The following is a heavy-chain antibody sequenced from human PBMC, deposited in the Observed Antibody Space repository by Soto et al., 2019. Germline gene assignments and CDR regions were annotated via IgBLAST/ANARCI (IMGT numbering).Heavy chain of an antibody. V-gene: IGHV1-46*03. CDR2: INPSGGST. CDR1: GYTSTSYY. Sequence: ASVKVSCKASGYTSTSYYMHWVRQAPGQGLEWMGIINPSGGSTSYAQKFQGRVTMTRDTSTSTVYMELSSLRSEDTAVYYCARDTTAPRTINSFDYWGEGTLVTGSS. J-gene: IGHJ4*02. D-gene: IGHD2-2*01. CDR3: ARDTTAPRTINSFDY.